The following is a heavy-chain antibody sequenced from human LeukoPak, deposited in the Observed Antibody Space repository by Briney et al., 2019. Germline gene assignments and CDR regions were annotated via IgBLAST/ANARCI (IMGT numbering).Heavy chain of an antibody. Sequence: GGSLRLSCAASGFTFSSYEMNWVHQAPGKGLEWVSYISSSGSTIYYADSVKGRFTISRDNAKNSLYLQMNSLRAEDTAVYYCAKVAEVGATGYYYYMDVWGKGTTVTISS. CDR2: ISSSGSTI. J-gene: IGHJ6*03. CDR1: GFTFSSYE. V-gene: IGHV3-48*03. D-gene: IGHD1-26*01. CDR3: AKVAEVGATGYYYYMDV.